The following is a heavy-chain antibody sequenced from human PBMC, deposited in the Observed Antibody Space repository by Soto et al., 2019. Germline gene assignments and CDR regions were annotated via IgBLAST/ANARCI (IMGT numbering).Heavy chain of an antibody. D-gene: IGHD3-10*01. J-gene: IGHJ5*02. CDR1: GGTFSRNT. CDR2: IIPMFGSA. Sequence: QVQLVQSGAEVKKSGSSVKVSCKASGGTFSRNTISWVRQAPGQGLEWMGGIIPMFGSANYAQKFQGRVTITADESTSTAYMELSSLRSDDTAVYYCAREGGNGYGLGRGHPFDPWGQGTLVTVTS. CDR3: AREGGNGYGLGRGHPFDP. V-gene: IGHV1-69*01.